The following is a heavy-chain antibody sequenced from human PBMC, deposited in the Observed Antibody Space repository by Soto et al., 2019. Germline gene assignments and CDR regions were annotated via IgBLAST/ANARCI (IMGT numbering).Heavy chain of an antibody. D-gene: IGHD2-2*03. J-gene: IGHJ4*02. V-gene: IGHV3-30*18. Sequence: QVQLVESGGGVGQPGRSLRVSCAASGFTCSIYAMHWVRQAPGTGLEWVSVISYDGTKTYYADSVKGRFNIASDISKNTLDLQLTTLRDEDTAVYYCAKERGPRRHWIKDPFDYMGQGLWVTVSP. CDR3: AKERGPRRHWIKDPFDY. CDR2: ISYDGTKT. CDR1: GFTCSIYA.